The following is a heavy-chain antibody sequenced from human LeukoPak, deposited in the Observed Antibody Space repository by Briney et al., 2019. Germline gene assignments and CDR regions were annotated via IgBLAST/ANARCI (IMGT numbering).Heavy chain of an antibody. CDR2: IYSGGDT. D-gene: IGHD2-2*01. CDR3: ARGETSSYDY. Sequence: GGSLRLSCAASGFTVSINYMSWVRQAPGKGLEWVSVIYSGGDTYYADSVKGRFTISRDNSKNTVYLQMNSLRAEDTAVYYCARGETSSYDYWGQGTLVTVSS. CDR1: GFTVSINY. J-gene: IGHJ4*02. V-gene: IGHV3-53*01.